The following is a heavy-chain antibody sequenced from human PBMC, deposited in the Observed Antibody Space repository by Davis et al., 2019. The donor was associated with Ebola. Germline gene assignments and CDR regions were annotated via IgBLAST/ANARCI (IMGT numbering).Heavy chain of an antibody. J-gene: IGHJ6*02. CDR2: ISAYNGNT. V-gene: IGHV1-18*01. D-gene: IGHD3-10*01. CDR3: AGSIWFGESHYGMDV. Sequence: GESLKISCKASGYTFTSYGISWVRQAPGQGLEWMGWISAYNGNTNYAQKLQGRVTMTRNTSISTAYMELSSLRSEDTAVYYCAGSIWFGESHYGMDVWGQGTTVTVSS. CDR1: GYTFTSYG.